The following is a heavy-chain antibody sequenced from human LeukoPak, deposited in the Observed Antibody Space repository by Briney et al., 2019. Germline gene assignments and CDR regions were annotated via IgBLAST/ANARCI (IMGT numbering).Heavy chain of an antibody. J-gene: IGHJ6*02. CDR3: ARSGYYDILTGYYRDYYYYGMDV. V-gene: IGHV1-69*04. CDR1: GGTFSSYA. CDR2: IIPILGIA. D-gene: IGHD3-9*01. Sequence: GASVKVSCKASGGTFSSYAISWVRQAPGQGLEWMGRIIPILGIANYAQKFQGRVTITADKSTSTAYMELSSLRSEDTAVYYCARSGYYDILTGYYRDYYYYGMDVWGQGTTVTVSS.